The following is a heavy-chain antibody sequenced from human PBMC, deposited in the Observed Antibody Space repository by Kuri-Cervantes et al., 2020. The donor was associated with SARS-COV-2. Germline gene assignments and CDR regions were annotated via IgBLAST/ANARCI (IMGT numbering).Heavy chain of an antibody. V-gene: IGHV3-23*01. J-gene: IGHJ4*02. Sequence: LKISCAASGFTFSSYSMNWVRQAPGKGLEWVSAISGSGGSTYYADSVKGRFTISRDNSQSTLYLQMNSLRAEDTAVYYCAKDGISGVAGLLPYYFDYWGQGTLVTVSS. CDR1: GFTFSSYS. D-gene: IGHD1-26*01. CDR2: ISGSGGST. CDR3: AKDGISGVAGLLPYYFDY.